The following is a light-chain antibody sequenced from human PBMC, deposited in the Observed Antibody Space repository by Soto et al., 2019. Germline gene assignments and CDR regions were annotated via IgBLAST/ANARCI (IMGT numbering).Light chain of an antibody. Sequence: QSALTQPPSASGSPGQSVTISCTGTSSDVGGYNYVSWYQQQSGKAPKLMIYEVSKRPSGVPDRCSGSKSGNTASLTVSGLQAEDEADYYCSSYAGSNTVVFGGGTQLTVL. CDR2: EVS. CDR3: SSYAGSNTVV. CDR1: SSDVGGYNY. J-gene: IGLJ2*01. V-gene: IGLV2-8*01.